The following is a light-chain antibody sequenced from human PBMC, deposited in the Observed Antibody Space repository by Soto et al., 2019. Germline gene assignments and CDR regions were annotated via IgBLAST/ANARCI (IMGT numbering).Light chain of an antibody. J-gene: IGKJ1*01. CDR3: QQYNNWPQT. CDR2: GAS. V-gene: IGKV3-15*01. CDR1: QSVDSD. Sequence: EVVMTQSPGTLSVSPGERATLSCRASQSVDSDLAWYQQKPGQAPRLLIYGASTRATDIPARFSGSGSGTEFTLTISSLQSEDFVVYFCQQYNNWPQTFGQGTKVEIK.